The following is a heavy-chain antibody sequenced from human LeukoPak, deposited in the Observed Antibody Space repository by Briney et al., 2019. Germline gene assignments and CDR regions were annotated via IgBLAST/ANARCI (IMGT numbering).Heavy chain of an antibody. CDR3: ARDDNWVSPFDY. CDR2: IIPILGIA. Sequence: ASVKVSCKASGDTFSSYAISWVRQAPGQGLEWMGRIIPILGIANYAQKFQGRVTITADKSTSTAYMELSSLRSEDTAVYYCARDDNWVSPFDYWGQGTLVTVSS. J-gene: IGHJ4*02. D-gene: IGHD1-20*01. CDR1: GDTFSSYA. V-gene: IGHV1-69*04.